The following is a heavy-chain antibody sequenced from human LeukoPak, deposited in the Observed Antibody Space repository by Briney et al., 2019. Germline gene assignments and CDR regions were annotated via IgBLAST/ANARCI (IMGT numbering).Heavy chain of an antibody. D-gene: IGHD3-10*01. Sequence: GGSLRLSCAASGFTFSSYAMHWVRQAPGKGLEWVAVISYDGSNKYYADSVKGRFTISRDNSKNTLYLQMNSLRAEDTAVYYCARDLYYFGSGSFGKYYYYGMDVWGQGTTVTVSS. V-gene: IGHV3-30-3*01. CDR2: ISYDGSNK. CDR3: ARDLYYFGSGSFGKYYYYGMDV. CDR1: GFTFSSYA. J-gene: IGHJ6*02.